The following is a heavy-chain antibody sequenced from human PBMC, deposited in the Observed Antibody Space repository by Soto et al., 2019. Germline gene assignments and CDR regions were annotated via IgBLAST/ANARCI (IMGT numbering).Heavy chain of an antibody. CDR3: AKDHPVIEVVKVFEY. Sequence: VGSLRLSCAASGFTFSSDAMSWFRQARVKGLEWVSAISGSGTKTHYADSVKGRFTISRDNSKNTLYLQMNSLRAEDTAVYYCAKDHPVIEVVKVFEYWGRGALVTVSS. D-gene: IGHD3-22*01. J-gene: IGHJ4*02. CDR2: ISGSGTKT. V-gene: IGHV3-23*01. CDR1: GFTFSSDA.